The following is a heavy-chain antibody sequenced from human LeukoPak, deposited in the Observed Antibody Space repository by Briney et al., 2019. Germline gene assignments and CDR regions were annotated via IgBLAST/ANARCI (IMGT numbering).Heavy chain of an antibody. D-gene: IGHD3-10*01. CDR1: GFTFSSYA. CDR3: ARDGGPYGSGRRGTFDP. J-gene: IGHJ5*02. CDR2: ISYDGSNK. Sequence: GRSLRLSCAASGFTFSSYAMHWVRQAPGKGLGWVAVISYDGSNKYYAGSVKGRFTISRDNSKNTLYLQMNSLGAEDTAVYYCARDGGPYGSGRRGTFDPWGQGTLVTVSS. V-gene: IGHV3-30*01.